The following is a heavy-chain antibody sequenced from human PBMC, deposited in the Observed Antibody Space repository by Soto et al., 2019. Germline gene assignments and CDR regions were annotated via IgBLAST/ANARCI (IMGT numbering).Heavy chain of an antibody. V-gene: IGHV1-46*01. CDR2: INPLPTSGST. Sequence: ASVKVSCKASGYTFTNYYIHWVRQAPGQGLEWMAIINPLPTSGSTNYAQKFQGKVTVTRDTSTSTVYLELSSLRPDDTAVYYWARDLAAAAYWGQGTLVTVSS. CDR1: GYTFTNYY. CDR3: ARDLAAAAY. D-gene: IGHD6-13*01. J-gene: IGHJ4*02.